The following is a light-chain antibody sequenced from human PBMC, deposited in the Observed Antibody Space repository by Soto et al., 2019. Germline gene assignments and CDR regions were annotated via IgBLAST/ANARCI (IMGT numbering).Light chain of an antibody. V-gene: IGLV2-11*01. CDR3: CSYAGTYIRYV. Sequence: QSALTQPRSVSGSPGQSVTISCTGTSSNFGGYNYVSWYQQHPGKAPKLMISDVTNRPSGVPDRFSGSKSGNTASLTISGLQPEDEADYYCCSYAGTYIRYVFGYGTKVTVL. CDR2: DVT. J-gene: IGLJ1*01. CDR1: SSNFGGYNY.